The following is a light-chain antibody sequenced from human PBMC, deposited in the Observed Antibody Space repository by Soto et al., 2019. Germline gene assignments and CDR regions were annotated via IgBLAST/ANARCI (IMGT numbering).Light chain of an antibody. CDR1: QSVSSSY. Sequence: EIVLTQSPGTLSLSPGERATLSCRASQSVSSSYLAWYQQKPGQAPRLLIYGGSSRATGIPDRFSGSGSGTDFTLIISRLEPEDFAVYYCQQYGSSPRTFGQGTKVEIK. CDR3: QQYGSSPRT. CDR2: GGS. J-gene: IGKJ1*01. V-gene: IGKV3-20*01.